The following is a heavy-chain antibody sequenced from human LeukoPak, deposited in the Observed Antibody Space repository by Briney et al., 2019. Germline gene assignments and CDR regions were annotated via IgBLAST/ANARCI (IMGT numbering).Heavy chain of an antibody. CDR2: IIPIFGTA. V-gene: IGHV1-69*05. D-gene: IGHD3-22*01. Sequence: ASVKVSCKASGGTFSSYAISWVRQAPGQGLEWMGGIIPIFGTANYAQKFQGRVTITTDESTSTAYMELSSLRSEDTAVYYCARGLSGDSSGYLGYWGQGTLVTVSS. J-gene: IGHJ4*02. CDR1: GGTFSSYA. CDR3: ARGLSGDSSGYLGY.